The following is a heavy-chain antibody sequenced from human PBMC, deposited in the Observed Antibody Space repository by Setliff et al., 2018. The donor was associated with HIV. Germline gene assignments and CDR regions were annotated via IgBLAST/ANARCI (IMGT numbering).Heavy chain of an antibody. J-gene: IGHJ3*02. CDR3: AKERFTLIRLDSFDI. CDR1: GSTLREVA. CDR2: FDPEDGEK. V-gene: IGHV1-24*01. D-gene: IGHD3-9*01. Sequence: ASVKVSCKVSGSTLREVAMHWVRQAPGKGLEWMGGFDPEDGEKIYAQKFQGRVTMTEDTSTDTAYMELSSLTSDDTAVYYCAKERFTLIRLDSFDIWGQGTMVTVSS.